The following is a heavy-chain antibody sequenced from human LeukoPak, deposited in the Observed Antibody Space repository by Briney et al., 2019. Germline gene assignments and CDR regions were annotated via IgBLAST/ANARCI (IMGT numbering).Heavy chain of an antibody. CDR3: TNTMKGEYHYDSSGYAFDY. CDR2: INPNSGGT. CDR1: GYTFTGYH. Sequence: ASVKVSCKASGYTFTGYHMHWVRQAPGQGLEWMGWINPNSGGTNYAQKFQGKVTMTRDTSISTAYMELSRLRSDDTAVYYCTNTMKGEYHYDSSGYAFDYWGQGTLVTVSS. D-gene: IGHD3-22*01. J-gene: IGHJ4*02. V-gene: IGHV1-2*02.